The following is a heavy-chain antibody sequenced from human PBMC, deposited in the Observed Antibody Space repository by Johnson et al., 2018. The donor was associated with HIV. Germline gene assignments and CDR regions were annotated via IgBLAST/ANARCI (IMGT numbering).Heavy chain of an antibody. CDR1: GFTLSTYG. CDR2: ISYDGSNK. D-gene: IGHD1-1*01. CDR3: ARDVTAGNDAFDI. Sequence: QVQLVESGGGLIQPGGSLRLSCAASGFTLSTYGMHWVRQAPGQGLEWVAVISYDGSNKYYADSVKGRFTTSRDNSNNTLYLQMNSLRAEDTAVYYCARDVTAGNDAFDIWGQGTMVTVSS. J-gene: IGHJ3*02. V-gene: IGHV3-30*03.